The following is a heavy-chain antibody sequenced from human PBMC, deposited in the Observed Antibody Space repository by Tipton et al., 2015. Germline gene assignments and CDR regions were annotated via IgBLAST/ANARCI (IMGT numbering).Heavy chain of an antibody. Sequence: TLSLTCTVSGGSISSEYWSWIRQTPGKGLEWIGYVFYTGSTYYNPSLESRVTISVDTFENQFSLKLSSVTAADTAVYYCAREPLTLGGLRYAMDVWGQGTTVTVSS. CDR1: GGSISSEY. J-gene: IGHJ6*02. V-gene: IGHV4-59*01. D-gene: IGHD3-16*01. CDR2: VFYTGST. CDR3: AREPLTLGGLRYAMDV.